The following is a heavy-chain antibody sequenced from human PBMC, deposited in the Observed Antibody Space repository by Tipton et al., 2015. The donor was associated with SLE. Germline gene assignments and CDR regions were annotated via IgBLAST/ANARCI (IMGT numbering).Heavy chain of an antibody. CDR3: ARALGGRCSGGNCYSLFAP. J-gene: IGHJ5*02. Sequence: LRLSCTVSGGSISSSSYYWGWIRQPPGKGLEWIGSIYYSGSTYYTPSLKRRVTILVETSKNQFSLRLLSVTAADTAVYYCARALGGRCSGGNCYSLFAPWGQGTLVTVSS. CDR1: GGSISSSSYY. D-gene: IGHD2-15*01. V-gene: IGHV4-39*07. CDR2: IYYSGST.